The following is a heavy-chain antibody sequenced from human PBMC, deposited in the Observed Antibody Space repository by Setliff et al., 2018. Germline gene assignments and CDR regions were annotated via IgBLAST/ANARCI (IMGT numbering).Heavy chain of an antibody. V-gene: IGHV3-11*04. CDR3: ARDSYSSSWPDY. D-gene: IGHD6-13*01. J-gene: IGHJ4*02. Sequence: GGSLRLSCAASGFTFSDYYMSWIRQAPGKGLEWVSYISSSGSTIYYADSVKGRFTISRDNAKNSLYLQMSSLRAEDTAVYYCARDSYSSSWPDYWGQGTRVTVSS. CDR2: ISSSGSTI. CDR1: GFTFSDYY.